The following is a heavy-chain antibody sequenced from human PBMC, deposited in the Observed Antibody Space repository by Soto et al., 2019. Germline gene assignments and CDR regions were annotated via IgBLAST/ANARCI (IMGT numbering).Heavy chain of an antibody. J-gene: IGHJ3*02. CDR2: IIPIFGTA. CDR1: GGTFSSYA. Sequence: SVKVSCKASGGTFSSYAISWVRQAPGQGLEWMGGIIPIFGTANYAQKFQGRVTITADESTSTAYMELSSLRSEDTAVYYCARSLAAVHGAFDIWGQGTMVTVSS. V-gene: IGHV1-69*13. D-gene: IGHD6-13*01. CDR3: ARSLAAVHGAFDI.